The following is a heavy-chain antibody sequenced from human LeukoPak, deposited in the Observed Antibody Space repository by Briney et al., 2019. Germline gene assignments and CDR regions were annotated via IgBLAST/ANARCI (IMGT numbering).Heavy chain of an antibody. CDR2: IYTSGST. J-gene: IGHJ4*02. CDR3: ARDCSGTSCYETFDS. D-gene: IGHD2-2*01. V-gene: IGHV4-4*07. Sequence: PSETLSLTCTVSGGSISNYYWSWIRQPAGKGLEWIGRIYTSGSTNFNPSLKSRVTMSLDTSKNQFPLRLSSVTAADTAVYYCARDCSGTSCYETFDSWGQGTLVTVSS. CDR1: GGSISNYY.